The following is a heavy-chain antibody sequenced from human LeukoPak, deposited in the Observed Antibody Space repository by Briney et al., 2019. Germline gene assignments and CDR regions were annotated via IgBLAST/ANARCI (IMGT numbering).Heavy chain of an antibody. Sequence: PGGSLRLSCAASGFTFSSHDMHWVRQAPGEGLEWVSAITTAGDTYYPGSVKGRFTTSRENAKNSLYLQMNNLRAGDTAVYYCTRALSRGTNYYFDYWGQGTLVTVSS. CDR2: ITTAGDT. D-gene: IGHD3-10*01. CDR3: TRALSRGTNYYFDY. V-gene: IGHV3-13*01. CDR1: GFTFSSHD. J-gene: IGHJ4*02.